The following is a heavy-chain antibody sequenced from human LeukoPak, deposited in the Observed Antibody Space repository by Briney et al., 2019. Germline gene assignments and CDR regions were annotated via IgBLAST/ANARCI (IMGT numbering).Heavy chain of an antibody. J-gene: IGHJ4*02. CDR2: IYYSGST. Sequence: SETLSLTCTVSGGSISSYYWSWIRQPPGKELEWIGYIYYSGSTNYNPSLKSRVTISVDTYKNRFSLKLSSMTAADTAVYYCARQSRYYDSSGYYYFDCWGQGTLVTVSS. CDR3: ARQSRYYDSSGYYYFDC. D-gene: IGHD3-22*01. CDR1: GGSISSYY. V-gene: IGHV4-59*01.